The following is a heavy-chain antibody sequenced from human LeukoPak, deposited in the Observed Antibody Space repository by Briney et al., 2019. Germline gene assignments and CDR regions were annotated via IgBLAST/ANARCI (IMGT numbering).Heavy chain of an antibody. J-gene: IGHJ4*02. CDR2: INPNSGGT. CDR1: GYTFTGYY. D-gene: IGHD3-3*01. CDR3: ARSSGGYYTPYFDY. V-gene: IGHV1-2*06. Sequence: ASVKVSCKASGYTFTGYYMHWVRQAPGQGLEWMGRINPNSGGTNYAQKFQGRVTMTRDTSISTAYMELSRLRSEDTAVYYCARSSGGYYTPYFDYWGQGTLVTVSS.